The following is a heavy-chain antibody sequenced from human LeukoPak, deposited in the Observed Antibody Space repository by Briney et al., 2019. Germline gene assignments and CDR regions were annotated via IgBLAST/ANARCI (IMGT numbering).Heavy chain of an antibody. Sequence: ASVKVSCKVSGYTLTKLSMHWVRQAPGKGLEWMGGFDPEDGETIYAQKFQGIFTMTEDTSTDTAYMELSSLTSEDTAVYYCATADSDDSGSPLPWGQGTLVTVPS. CDR1: GYTLTKLS. D-gene: IGHD3-10*01. V-gene: IGHV1-24*01. J-gene: IGHJ4*02. CDR2: FDPEDGET. CDR3: ATADSDDSGSPLP.